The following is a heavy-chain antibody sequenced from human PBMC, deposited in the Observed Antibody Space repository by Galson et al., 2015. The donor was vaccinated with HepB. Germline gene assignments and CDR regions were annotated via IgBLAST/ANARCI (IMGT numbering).Heavy chain of an antibody. J-gene: IGHJ4*02. Sequence: CAISGDSVSSDDAAWNWIRRSPSRGLEWLGRTYYRSRWYNDYAASVKSRIIISPDTSKNHLSLHLKSVAPEDTAVYYCARDREATMDLYFFDYWGQGTLVIVSS. CDR3: ARDREATMDLYFFDY. CDR1: GDSVSSDDAA. CDR2: TYYRSRWYN. D-gene: IGHD3-10*01. V-gene: IGHV6-1*01.